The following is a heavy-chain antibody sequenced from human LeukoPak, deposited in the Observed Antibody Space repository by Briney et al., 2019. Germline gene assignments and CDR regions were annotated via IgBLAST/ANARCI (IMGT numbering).Heavy chain of an antibody. Sequence: PGGSLRLSCAASGFTFSSYGMHWVRQAPGKGLERVAVIWYDGSNKYYADSVKGRFTISRDNSKNTLYLQMNSLRAEDTAVYYCAGDPSRPYSSSWLDYWGQGTLVTVSS. CDR3: AGDPSRPYSSSWLDY. V-gene: IGHV3-33*01. CDR1: GFTFSSYG. J-gene: IGHJ4*02. CDR2: IWYDGSNK. D-gene: IGHD6-13*01.